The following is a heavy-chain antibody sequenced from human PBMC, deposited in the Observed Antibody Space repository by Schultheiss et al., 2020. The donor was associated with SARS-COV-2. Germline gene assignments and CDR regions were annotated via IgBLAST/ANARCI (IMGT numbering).Heavy chain of an antibody. CDR1: GYSISSGYY. V-gene: IGHV4-38-2*02. D-gene: IGHD6-6*01. CDR2: IYYSGST. CDR3: ARDGFDEYSSSSGMDV. J-gene: IGHJ6*02. Sequence: SETLSLTCAVSGYSISSGYYWGWIRQPPGKGLEWIGYIYYSGSTNYNPSLKSRVTISVDTSKNQFSLKLSSVTAADTAVYYCARDGFDEYSSSSGMDVWGQGTTVTVSS.